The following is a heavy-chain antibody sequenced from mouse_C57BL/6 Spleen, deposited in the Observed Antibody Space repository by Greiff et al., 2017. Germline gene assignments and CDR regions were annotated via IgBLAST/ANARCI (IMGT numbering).Heavy chain of an antibody. CDR1: GYTFTDYY. Sequence: QVQLQQSGAELVRPGASVKLSCKASGYTFTDYYINWVKQRPGQGLEWIARIYPGSGNTYYNEKFKGKATLTAEKSSSTAYMQLSSLTSEDSAVYFCARYDWDVDYWGQGTTLTVSS. CDR2: IYPGSGNT. CDR3: ARYDWDVDY. V-gene: IGHV1-76*01. D-gene: IGHD4-1*01. J-gene: IGHJ2*01.